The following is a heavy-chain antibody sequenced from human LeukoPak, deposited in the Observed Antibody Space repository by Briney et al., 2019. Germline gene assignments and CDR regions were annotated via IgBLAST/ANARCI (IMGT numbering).Heavy chain of an antibody. CDR1: GGSFSGYY. CDR3: ARADYYGDYSFDY. V-gene: IGHV4-34*01. J-gene: IGHJ4*02. Sequence: KPSETLSLTCAVYGGSFSGYYWSWIRQPPGKGLEWIGEINHSGSTNYNPSLKSRVTISVDTSKNQFSLKLSSVTAADTAVYYCARADYYGDYSFDYWGQGTLVTVSS. D-gene: IGHD4-17*01. CDR2: INHSGST.